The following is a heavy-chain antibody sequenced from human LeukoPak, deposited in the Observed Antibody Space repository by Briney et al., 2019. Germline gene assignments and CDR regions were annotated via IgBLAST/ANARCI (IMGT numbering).Heavy chain of an antibody. J-gene: IGHJ4*02. CDR1: GFTFSSYA. CDR3: ARAHNWKYGSFDF. Sequence: GGSLRLSCAASGFTFSSYAMSWVRQAPGKGLEWVSAISGSGGSTYYADSVKGRFTISRDNSKDTLYLQMNSLRAEDTAVYYCARAHNWKYGSFDFWGQGTLVTVSS. V-gene: IGHV3-23*01. CDR2: ISGSGGST. D-gene: IGHD1-7*01.